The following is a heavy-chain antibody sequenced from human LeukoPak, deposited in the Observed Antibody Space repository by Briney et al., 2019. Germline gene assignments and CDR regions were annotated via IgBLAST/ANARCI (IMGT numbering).Heavy chain of an antibody. CDR1: GFVFGHSW. Sequence: GGSLRLSCEASGFVFGHSWMSWVRQAPGKGLEWVANINLDGSEINYLDSLTGRPTISRDSARDSLYLQMNGLRAEDTAVYFCVRDRGYSTFDYWGQGTLVTVSS. CDR3: VRDRGYSTFDY. V-gene: IGHV3-7*03. J-gene: IGHJ4*02. D-gene: IGHD3-22*01. CDR2: INLDGSEI.